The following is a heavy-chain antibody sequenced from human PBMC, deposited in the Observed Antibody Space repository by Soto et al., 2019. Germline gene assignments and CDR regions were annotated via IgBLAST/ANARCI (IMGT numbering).Heavy chain of an antibody. V-gene: IGHV3-23*01. D-gene: IGHD3-22*01. Sequence: EVQLLESGGGLAQPGASLRLSCAASGFTFSNYAMSWVRQAPGKGLEWVSSITGSGDYTYYADSVKGRFTISRDNSKNTLYLQRNSVRAGDTAVYYCAKARYFDSTGYLYYFDYWGQGTLITVSS. CDR1: GFTFSNYA. CDR3: AKARYFDSTGYLYYFDY. J-gene: IGHJ4*02. CDR2: ITGSGDYT.